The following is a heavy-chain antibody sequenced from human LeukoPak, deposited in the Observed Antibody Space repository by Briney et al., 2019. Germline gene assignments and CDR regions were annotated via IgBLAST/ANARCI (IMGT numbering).Heavy chain of an antibody. Sequence: GGSLRLSCAASGFTFSTYVMSWVRQAPGKGLEWVSGITGSGNITDYADSVKGRFTISRDNSKNTLYLQMNSLRAEDTAVYYCAKVGASFYYGMDVWGQGTTVTVSS. J-gene: IGHJ6*02. CDR3: AKVGASFYYGMDV. D-gene: IGHD1-1*01. CDR1: GFTFSTYV. V-gene: IGHV3-23*01. CDR2: ITGSGNIT.